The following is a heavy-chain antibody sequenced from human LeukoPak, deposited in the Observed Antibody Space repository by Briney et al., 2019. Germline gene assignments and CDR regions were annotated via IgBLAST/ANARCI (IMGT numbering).Heavy chain of an antibody. CDR2: INPSGGST. D-gene: IGHD2-15*01. V-gene: IGHV1-46*01. J-gene: IGHJ3*02. CDR1: GYTFTSYG. Sequence: GASVKVSCKASGYTFTSYGISWVRQAPGQGLEWMGIINPSGGSTSYAQKFQGRVTMTRDMSTSTDYMELSSLRSEDTAVYYCASSRILYAFDIWGQGTMVTVSS. CDR3: ASSRILYAFDI.